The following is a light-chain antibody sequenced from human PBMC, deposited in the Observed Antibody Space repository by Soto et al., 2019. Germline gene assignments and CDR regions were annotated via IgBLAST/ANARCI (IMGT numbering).Light chain of an antibody. CDR1: QRVSNNY. J-gene: IGKJ1*01. CDR2: GAS. V-gene: IGKV3-20*01. Sequence: EVVLAQSPGTLSLSPGKRATLSCRPRQRVSNNYLAWYQQKPGKAPRLLISGASNRPTGIPDRFSGSVSGTDFTLTISRLEPEDFAVYFCQQYGGSGAIGQVTKVDIK. CDR3: QQYGGSGA.